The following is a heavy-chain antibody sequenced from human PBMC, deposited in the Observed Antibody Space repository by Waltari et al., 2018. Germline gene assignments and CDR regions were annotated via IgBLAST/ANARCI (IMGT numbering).Heavy chain of an antibody. CDR2: INAGNGNT. D-gene: IGHD6-19*01. CDR3: ARSKSYSSGWYFDY. Sequence: QVQLVQSGAEVKKPGASVKVSCKASGYTFTSYAMHWVRKAPGQRLEWMGWINAGNGNTKYSQKFQGRVTITRDTSASTAYMELSSLRSEDTAVYYCARSKSYSSGWYFDYWGQGTLVTVSS. J-gene: IGHJ4*02. V-gene: IGHV1-3*01. CDR1: GYTFTSYA.